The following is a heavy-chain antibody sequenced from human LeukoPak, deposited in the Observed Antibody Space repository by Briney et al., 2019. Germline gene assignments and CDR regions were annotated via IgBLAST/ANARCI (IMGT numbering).Heavy chain of an antibody. CDR1: GYTSTSHG. D-gene: IGHD3-10*01. J-gene: IGHJ4*02. V-gene: IGHV1-18*01. CDR2: ISAYNGDT. CDR3: ARGGSGSYYDY. Sequence: ASVKVSCKASGYTSTSHGITWVRQAPGQGFEWMGWISAYNGDTKYPETSQVRVTLTTDTSTNTVYMELRNLKSDDTAVYYCARGGSGSYYDYWGQGTLITVSS.